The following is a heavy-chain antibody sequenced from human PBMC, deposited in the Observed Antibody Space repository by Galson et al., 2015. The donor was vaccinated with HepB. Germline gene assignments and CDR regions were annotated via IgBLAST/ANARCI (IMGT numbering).Heavy chain of an antibody. D-gene: IGHD3-3*01. CDR3: ARSFSRDDFWGGFYDYYYAMDV. CDR1: GGTFSSYA. CDR2: IIVLFGIA. Sequence: SVTVSCKASGGTFSSYAISWVRQAPGQGLEWMGGIIVLFGIANYAQKFQGRVTITADESTSTAYMELSSLRSEDTAVYYCARSFSRDDFWGGFYDYYYAMDVWGQGTTVTVSS. J-gene: IGHJ6*02. V-gene: IGHV1-69*13.